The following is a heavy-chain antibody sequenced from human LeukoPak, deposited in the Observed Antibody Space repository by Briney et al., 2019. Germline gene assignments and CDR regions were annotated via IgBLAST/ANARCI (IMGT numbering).Heavy chain of an antibody. Sequence: GGSLRLSCAASGFTVSSNYMSWVRQAPGKGLEWVSVIYSGGSTYYADSVKRRFTISRDNSKNTLYLQMNSLRAEDTAVYYCARLYSSGYPDYWGQGTRVSVS. CDR2: IYSGGST. D-gene: IGHD3-22*01. CDR1: GFTVSSNY. J-gene: IGHJ4*02. V-gene: IGHV3-66*02. CDR3: ARLYSSGYPDY.